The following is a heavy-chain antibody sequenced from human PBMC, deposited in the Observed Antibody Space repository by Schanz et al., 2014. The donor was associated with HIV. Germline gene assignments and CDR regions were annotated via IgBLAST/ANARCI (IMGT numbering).Heavy chain of an antibody. V-gene: IGHV3-48*03. CDR1: GFVFSSYA. CDR3: ARDCLGGCPADY. CDR2: ISNSGSLK. Sequence: EVQVVESGGGLVQPGGSLRLSCAASGFVFSSYAMHWVRQAPGKGLEWLSRISNSGSLKSYADSVKGRFTISRDNAKNLLYLQLNSLRDDDTAVYYCARDCLGGCPADYWGQGTLIIVSS. D-gene: IGHD6-19*01. J-gene: IGHJ4*02.